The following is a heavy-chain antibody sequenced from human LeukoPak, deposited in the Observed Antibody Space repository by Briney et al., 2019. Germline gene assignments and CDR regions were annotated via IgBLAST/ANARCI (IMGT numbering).Heavy chain of an antibody. CDR2: IYYSGAT. Sequence: SETLSLTCTVSGVSISNYYWTWIRQPPGKGLEWIGYIYYSGATIYNPSLKSRVTISVDTSKNQFSLRLTSVPAADTAVYYCARYGGSGWVIDNWGQGTLGTVSP. D-gene: IGHD6-19*01. CDR1: GVSISNYY. J-gene: IGHJ4*02. V-gene: IGHV4-59*08. CDR3: ARYGGSGWVIDN.